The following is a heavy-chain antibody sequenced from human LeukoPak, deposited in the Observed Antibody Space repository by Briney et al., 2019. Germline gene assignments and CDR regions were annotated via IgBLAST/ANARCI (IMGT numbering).Heavy chain of an antibody. CDR3: ARDKDFWSGYHFDY. CDR1: GYTFTGYY. D-gene: IGHD3-3*01. CDR2: INPNSGGT. V-gene: IGHV1-2*02. Sequence: ASVKVSCKASGYTFTGYYMHWVRQAPGQGLEWMGWINPNSGGTNYAQKFQGRVTMTRDTSISTAYMEPSRLRSDDTAVYYCARDKDFWSGYHFDYWGQGTLVTVSS. J-gene: IGHJ4*02.